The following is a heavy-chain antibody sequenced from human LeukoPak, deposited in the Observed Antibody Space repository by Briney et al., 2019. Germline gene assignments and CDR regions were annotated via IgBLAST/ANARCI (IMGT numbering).Heavy chain of an antibody. J-gene: IGHJ4*02. CDR3: ARQSITGTTASEY. Sequence: GESLKISCKGSGYSFTSYWIVWVRQMPGKGLEWMGIISPGDSDTRYSPSFQGQVTISADKSISTAYLQWSSLKASDTAMYYCARQSITGTTASEYWGQGTLVTVSS. CDR2: ISPGDSDT. V-gene: IGHV5-51*01. D-gene: IGHD1-7*01. CDR1: GYSFTSYW.